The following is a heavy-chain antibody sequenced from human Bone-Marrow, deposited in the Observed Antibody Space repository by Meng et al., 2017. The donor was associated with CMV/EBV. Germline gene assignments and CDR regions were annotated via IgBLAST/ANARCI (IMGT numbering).Heavy chain of an antibody. V-gene: IGHV3-9*01. CDR1: GYTFDDYA. D-gene: IGHD3-3*01. CDR2: ISWNSGSI. CDR3: ARGNTVFGVVVMGRWRYGMDV. Sequence: SLKISCAASGYTFDDYAMHWVRQAPGRGLEWVSGISWNSGSIGYGESVKGRFTMSRDNTKKSLHLHMNSLRAEDTAVYYCARGNTVFGVVVMGRWRYGMDVWGQGTTVTVSS. J-gene: IGHJ6*02.